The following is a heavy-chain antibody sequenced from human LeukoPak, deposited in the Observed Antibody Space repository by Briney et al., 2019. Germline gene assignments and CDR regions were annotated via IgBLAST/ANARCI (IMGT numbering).Heavy chain of an antibody. J-gene: IGHJ1*01. Sequence: SETLSLTCAVYGGSFSGYYWNWIRRPPGKGLEWIGYIYHSGSTNYNPSLQSRVTISVDTSKNQFSLNLNSVTAADTAVYYCARGGAARLHFQNWGQGTLVTVSS. CDR1: GGSFSGYY. CDR2: IYHSGST. D-gene: IGHD6-6*01. CDR3: ARGGAARLHFQN. V-gene: IGHV4-59*01.